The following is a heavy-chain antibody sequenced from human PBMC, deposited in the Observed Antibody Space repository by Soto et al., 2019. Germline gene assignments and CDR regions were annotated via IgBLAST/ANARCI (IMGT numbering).Heavy chain of an antibody. CDR1: GFTFSSYA. J-gene: IGHJ5*02. D-gene: IGHD1-7*01. V-gene: IGHV3-23*01. CDR3: AKLGLTGTQSRWFDP. CDR2: ISGSGGST. Sequence: GGSLRLSCAASGFTFSSYAMSWVRQAPGEGLEWVSAISGSGGSTYYADSVKGRFTISRDNSKNTLYLQMNSLRAEDTAVYYCAKLGLTGTQSRWFDPWGQGTLVTVSS.